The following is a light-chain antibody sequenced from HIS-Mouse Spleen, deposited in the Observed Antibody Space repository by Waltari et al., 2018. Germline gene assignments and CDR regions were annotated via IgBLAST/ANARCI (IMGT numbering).Light chain of an antibody. CDR3: CSYAGSYTLV. V-gene: IGLV2-11*01. Sequence: QSALTQPRSVSGSPRQSVTISCTGTSSNVGCHNYVSWYQQHPGKAPKPTIYDGRKRPSGVPDRFSGSKSGNTSSLTISGLQAEDEADYYCCSYAGSYTLVFGGGTKLTVL. CDR1: SSNVGCHNY. J-gene: IGLJ2*01. CDR2: DGR.